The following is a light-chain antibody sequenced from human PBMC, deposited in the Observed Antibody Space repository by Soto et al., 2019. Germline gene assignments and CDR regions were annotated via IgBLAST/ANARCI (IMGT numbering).Light chain of an antibody. Sequence: EIVLTQSPGTLSLSPGERATLSCRASQIVSTNYLAWYQQKPGRPPRLLIYDASRRATGIPDRFSGSGSGTDFTLTISGLEPEDFVVYYCQHYGSLLSTLGQGTKVDIK. CDR1: QIVSTNY. J-gene: IGKJ1*01. CDR2: DAS. CDR3: QHYGSLLST. V-gene: IGKV3-20*01.